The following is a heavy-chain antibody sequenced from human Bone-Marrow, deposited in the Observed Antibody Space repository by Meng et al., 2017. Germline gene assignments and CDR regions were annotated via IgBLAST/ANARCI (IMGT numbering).Heavy chain of an antibody. CDR2: IHYRGAT. V-gene: IGHV4-31*03. CDR3: ARDIGGYGACDY. Sequence: QLQLQESGPGLVKPSQTLSLTCTVSGGSIISGGYYWSCIRQHPGKGLEWIAYIHYRGATAYNPSLKSRFTISVDTSKNQFSLKVTSATAADTAVYFCARDIGGYGACDYWGHGSLVTVSS. CDR1: GGSIISGGYY. D-gene: IGHD4-17*01. J-gene: IGHJ4*01.